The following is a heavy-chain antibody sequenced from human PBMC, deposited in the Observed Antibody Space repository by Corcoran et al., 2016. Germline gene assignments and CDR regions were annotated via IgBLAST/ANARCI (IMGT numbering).Heavy chain of an antibody. CDR1: GYTFTGYY. CDR3: ALVGGDHDAFAI. CDR2: INPNSGGT. V-gene: IGHV1-2*02. J-gene: IGHJ3*02. Sequence: QVQLVQSGAEVKKPGASVKVSCKASGYTFTGYYMHWVRQAPGQGLEWMGWINPNSGGTNYAQKFQGRGTMTRDTSISKAYMELSRLRSDDTARCYCALVGGDHDAFAISAHWTMVTV. D-gene: IGHD1-26*01.